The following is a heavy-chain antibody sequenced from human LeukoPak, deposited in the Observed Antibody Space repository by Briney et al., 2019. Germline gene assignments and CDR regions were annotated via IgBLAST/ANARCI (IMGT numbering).Heavy chain of an antibody. D-gene: IGHD2/OR15-2a*01. Sequence: GGSLRLSCVTSGFTFSTYSMSWVRQAPGKGLEWVSAISGDGGRTYYADSVRGRFTISRDNSKNTLYLEMNSLRADDTAVFFCARDPEGNSPALDFDYWGQGTLVTVSP. V-gene: IGHV3-23*01. J-gene: IGHJ4*02. CDR1: GFTFSTYS. CDR2: ISGDGGRT. CDR3: ARDPEGNSPALDFDY.